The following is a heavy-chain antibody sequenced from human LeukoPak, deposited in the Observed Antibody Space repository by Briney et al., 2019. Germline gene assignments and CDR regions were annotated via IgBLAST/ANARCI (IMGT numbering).Heavy chain of an antibody. CDR3: ARGYSGSYGRFDY. CDR2: ISYSGST. V-gene: IGHV4-59*01. Sequence: SETLSLTCTVSGGSISNYYWSWIRQPPGKGLEWLGYISYSGSTSYNPSLKSRVTISVDTSKNQFSLKLSSVTAADTTVYYCARGYSGSYGRFDYWGQGTLVTVSS. J-gene: IGHJ4*02. CDR1: GGSISNYY. D-gene: IGHD1-26*01.